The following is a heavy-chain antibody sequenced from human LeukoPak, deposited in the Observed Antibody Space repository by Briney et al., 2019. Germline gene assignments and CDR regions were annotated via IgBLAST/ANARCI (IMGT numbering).Heavy chain of an antibody. D-gene: IGHD1-26*01. CDR2: ISWNSGSI. CDR3: AKDRVGATSGTFDI. CDR1: GFTFDDYA. J-gene: IGHJ3*02. V-gene: IGHV3-9*01. Sequence: GGSRRLSCAASGFTFDDYAMHWVRQAPGKGLEWVSGISWNSGSIGYADSVKGRFTISRDNAKNSLYLQMNSLRAEDTALYYCAKDRVGATSGTFDIWGQGTMVTVSS.